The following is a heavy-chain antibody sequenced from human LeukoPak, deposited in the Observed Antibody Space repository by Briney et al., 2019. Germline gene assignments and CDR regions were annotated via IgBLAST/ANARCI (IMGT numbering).Heavy chain of an antibody. CDR3: ARALGRIATRRDAFDI. V-gene: IGHV4-59*01. D-gene: IGHD6-6*01. CDR2: IYYSGST. CDR1: GGSISSYY. J-gene: IGHJ3*02. Sequence: PSETLSLTCTVSGGSISSYYWSWIRQPPGKGLEWIGYIYYSGSTNYNPSLKSRVTISVDTSKNQFSLKLNSVTAADTAVYYCARALGRIATRRDAFDIWGQGTRVTVSS.